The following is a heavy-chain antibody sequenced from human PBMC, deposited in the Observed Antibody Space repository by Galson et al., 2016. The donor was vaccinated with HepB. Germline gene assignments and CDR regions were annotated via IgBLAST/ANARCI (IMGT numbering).Heavy chain of an antibody. CDR3: ARDHPSVATGTWA. CDR2: IYSGGDT. Sequence: SLRLSCAASGLTVYNNYMSWVRQAPGKGLECISLIYSGGDTVYADSVTGRFTISRDHSKNAVYLQMNSLRVEDTAVYYCARDHPSVATGTWAWGQGTQVTVSS. CDR1: GLTVYNNY. D-gene: IGHD3-9*01. J-gene: IGHJ5*02. V-gene: IGHV3-66*01.